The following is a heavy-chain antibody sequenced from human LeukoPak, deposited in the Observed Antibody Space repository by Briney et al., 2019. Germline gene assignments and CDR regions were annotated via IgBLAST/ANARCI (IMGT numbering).Heavy chain of an antibody. CDR3: ARVRMVRGAIPYYFDY. V-gene: IGHV4-34*01. J-gene: IGHJ4*02. Sequence: PSETLSLTCAVYGGSFSGYYWSWIRQPPGKGLEWIREINHSGSTNYNPSLKSRVTISVDTSKNQFSLKLSSVTAADTAVYYCARVRMVRGAIPYYFDYWGQGTLVTVSS. D-gene: IGHD3-10*01. CDR2: INHSGST. CDR1: GGSFSGYY.